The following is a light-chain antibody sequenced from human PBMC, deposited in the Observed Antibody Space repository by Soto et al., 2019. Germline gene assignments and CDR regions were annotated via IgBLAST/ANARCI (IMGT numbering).Light chain of an antibody. CDR2: TTY. CDR1: DSNIGSYS. CDR3: AAWDDSLNGHV. V-gene: IGLV1-44*01. J-gene: IGLJ1*01. Sequence: QSVLTQPHSVSRTPGQRLTVSCSGSDSNIGSYSVHWFQQLPGTAPKLLISTTYQRPSGVPERFSGSKSGTSASLAISGLQSEDEADYYCAAWDDSLNGHVFGTGTKLTVL.